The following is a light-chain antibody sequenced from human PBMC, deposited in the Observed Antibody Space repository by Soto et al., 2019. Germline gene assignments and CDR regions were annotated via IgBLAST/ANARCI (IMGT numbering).Light chain of an antibody. CDR2: GVS. CDR3: LSYADTAYV. V-gene: IGLV2-8*01. J-gene: IGLJ1*01. CDR1: SSDVGGYNY. Sequence: QSALTQPPSASGSPGQSVTISCAGTSSDVGGYNYVSWYQQYPGKVPKLMIYGVSERPSGVPDRFSGSKSGNTAFLTVSGLQAEDEADYYCLSYADTAYVFGTGTKVTVL.